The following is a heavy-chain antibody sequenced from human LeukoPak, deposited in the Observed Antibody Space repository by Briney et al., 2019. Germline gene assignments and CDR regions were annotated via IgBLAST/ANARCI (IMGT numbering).Heavy chain of an antibody. CDR1: GFTFSSYD. D-gene: IGHD3-10*01. CDR3: ARAGSMVRGVRAFDI. CDR2: IGTAGDT. Sequence: PGGSLRLSCAASGFTFSSYDMHWVRQATGKGLEWVSAIGTAGDTYYPGSVKGRFTISRENAKNSLYLQMNSLRAGDTAVYYCARAGSMVRGVRAFDIWGQGTMVTVSS. J-gene: IGHJ3*02. V-gene: IGHV3-13*01.